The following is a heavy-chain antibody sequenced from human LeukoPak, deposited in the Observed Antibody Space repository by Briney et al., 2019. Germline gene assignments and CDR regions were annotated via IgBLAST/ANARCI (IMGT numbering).Heavy chain of an antibody. J-gene: IGHJ3*02. V-gene: IGHV4-39*07. CDR2: INHSGST. CDR3: AGGGSRKDDAFDI. D-gene: IGHD2-15*01. CDR1: GGSISSSGYY. Sequence: SETLSLTCIVSGGSISSSGYYWRWIRQPPGKGLEWIGEINHSGSTNYNPSLKSRVTISVDTSKNQFSLKLSSVTAADTAIYYCAGGGSRKDDAFDIWGQGTMVTVSS.